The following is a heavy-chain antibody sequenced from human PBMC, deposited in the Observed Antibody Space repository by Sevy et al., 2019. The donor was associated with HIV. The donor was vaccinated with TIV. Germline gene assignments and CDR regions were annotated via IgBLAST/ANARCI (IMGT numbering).Heavy chain of an antibody. D-gene: IGHD3-10*01. CDR3: AKSTYYYGSGSYYLTDY. V-gene: IGHV3-30*18. J-gene: IGHJ4*02. CDR2: ISYDGSNK. CDR1: GFTFSSYG. Sequence: GGSLRLSCAASGFTFSSYGMHWVRQAPGTGLEWVAVISYDGSNKYYADSVKGRFTISRDNSKNTLYLQMNSLRAEDTAVYYCAKSTYYYGSGSYYLTDYWGQRTLVTVSS.